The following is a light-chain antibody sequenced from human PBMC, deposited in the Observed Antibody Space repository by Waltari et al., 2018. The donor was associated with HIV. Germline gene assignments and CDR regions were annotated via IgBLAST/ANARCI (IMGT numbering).Light chain of an antibody. J-gene: IGKJ1*01. CDR3: QQRSNWLWT. CDR1: QTISNK. V-gene: IGKV3-15*01. CDR2: GAS. Sequence: ETVMTQSPATLSMSPGERATLSCRASQTISNKLAWYQQKPGQAPRLLIHGASTRSTGIPARFSGSGSGTEFTLTISSLQSEDFAVYYCQQRSNWLWTFGQGTKVEIK.